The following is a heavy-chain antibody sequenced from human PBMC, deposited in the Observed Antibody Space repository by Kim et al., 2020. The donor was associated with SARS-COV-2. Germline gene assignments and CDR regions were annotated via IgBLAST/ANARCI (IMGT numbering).Heavy chain of an antibody. J-gene: IGHJ2*01. V-gene: IGHV3-9*01. CDR3: AKDGARYDFWSGTSYWYFDL. CDR1: GFTFDDYA. Sequence: GGSLRLSCAASGFTFDDYAMHWVRQAPGKGLEWVSGISWNSGSIGYADSVKGRFTISRDNAKNSLYLQMNSLRAEDTALYYCAKDGARYDFWSGTSYWYFDLWGRGTLVTVSS. D-gene: IGHD3-3*01. CDR2: ISWNSGSI.